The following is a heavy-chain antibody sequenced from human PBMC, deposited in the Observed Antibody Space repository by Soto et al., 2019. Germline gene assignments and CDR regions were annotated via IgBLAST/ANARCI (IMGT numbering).Heavy chain of an antibody. CDR2: VYYTGNT. CDR1: GGSISSDY. Sequence: QVQLQESGPGLVRSSQTLSLTCTVSGGSISSDYWSWIRQPPGKGLEWIGYVYYTGNTGYHPSLRSRVTISVDRSKKQFSLKLSYVTAADTAVYYCARVVEQQLVRWFDPWCQGILVTVPS. J-gene: IGHJ5*02. V-gene: IGHV4-59*01. D-gene: IGHD6-13*01. CDR3: ARVVEQQLVRWFDP.